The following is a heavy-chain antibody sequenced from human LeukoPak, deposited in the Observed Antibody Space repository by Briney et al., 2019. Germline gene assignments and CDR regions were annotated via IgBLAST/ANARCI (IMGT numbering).Heavy chain of an antibody. V-gene: IGHV3-74*01. J-gene: IGHJ4*02. Sequence: GGSLRLSCAASGFTFSSYAMNWVRQAPGKGLVWVSRVNSDGSSTTYADSVKGRFTISRDNAKNTLYLQMNSLRAEDTAVYYCGRIKGYSYDYWGQGTLVTVSP. CDR3: GRIKGYSYDY. CDR1: GFTFSSYA. D-gene: IGHD5-18*01. CDR2: VNSDGSST.